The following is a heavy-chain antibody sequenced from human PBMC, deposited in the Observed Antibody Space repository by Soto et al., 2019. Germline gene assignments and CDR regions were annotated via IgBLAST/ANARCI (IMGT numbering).Heavy chain of an antibody. V-gene: IGHV1-69*13. Sequence: SVKVSCKASGGTFSSCAISWVRQAPGQGLEWMGGIIPIFGTANYAQKFQGRVTITADESTSTAYMELSSLRSEDTAVYYCARGDVVVTALYFDYWGQGTLVTV. CDR1: GGTFSSCA. CDR3: ARGDVVVTALYFDY. D-gene: IGHD2-21*02. J-gene: IGHJ4*02. CDR2: IIPIFGTA.